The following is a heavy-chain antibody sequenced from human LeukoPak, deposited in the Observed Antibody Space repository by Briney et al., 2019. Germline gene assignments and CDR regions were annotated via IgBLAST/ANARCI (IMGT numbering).Heavy chain of an antibody. CDR3: ARAAGITGTTNWFDP. J-gene: IGHJ5*02. V-gene: IGHV1-69*05. Sequence: SVKVSCKASGGTFSSYSFTWLRQAPGQGLEWMGGIIPIFGTANYAQKFQGRVTITTDESTSTAYMELSSLRSEDAAVYYCARAAGITGTTNWFDPWGQGTLVTVSS. D-gene: IGHD1-7*01. CDR2: IIPIFGTA. CDR1: GGTFSSYS.